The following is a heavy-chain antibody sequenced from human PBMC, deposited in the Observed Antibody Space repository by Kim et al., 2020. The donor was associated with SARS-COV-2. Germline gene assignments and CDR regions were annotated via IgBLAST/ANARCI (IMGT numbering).Heavy chain of an antibody. CDR2: IFPMFAIE. CDR1: RVPFRKYA. CDR3: ARHSSSKPPGDYYWGAMDV. D-gene: IGHD3-22*01. V-gene: IGHV1-69*13. J-gene: IGHJ6*02. Sequence: PVKVSCKASRVPFRKYAVSWMRQAPGQGLEWMAGIFPMFAIENYAPKFQHRVTISADDSTYTAYLELRSLRSDDTATYYCARHSSSKPPGDYYWGAMDVWGQGTTVNVSS.